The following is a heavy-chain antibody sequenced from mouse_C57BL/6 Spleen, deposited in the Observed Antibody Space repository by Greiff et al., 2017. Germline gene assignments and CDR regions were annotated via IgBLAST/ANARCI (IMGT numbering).Heavy chain of an antibody. CDR2: IYPRSGNT. J-gene: IGHJ4*01. CDR3: VSFDGSSHYYAMDY. CDR1: GYTFTSYG. D-gene: IGHD1-1*01. Sequence: VQLQQSGAELARPGASVKLSCTASGYTFTSYGIRWVKQRTGQGLEWIGEIYPRSGNTYYNEKFKGKATLTADKSSSTAYMELRSLTSEHSAVYFCVSFDGSSHYYAMDYWGQGTSVTVSS. V-gene: IGHV1-81*01.